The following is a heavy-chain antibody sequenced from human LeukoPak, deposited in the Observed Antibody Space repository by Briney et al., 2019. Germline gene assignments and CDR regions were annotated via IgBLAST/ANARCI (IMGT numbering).Heavy chain of an antibody. V-gene: IGHV4-61*02. J-gene: IGHJ6*02. D-gene: IGHD3-10*01. Sequence: SETLSLTCTVSGGPISSGSYYWSWIRQPAGKGLEWIGRIYTSGSTNYNPSLKSRVTISVDTSKNQFSLKLSSVTAADTAVYYCAREPITMVRGVIRYGMDVWGQGTTVTVSS. CDR1: GGPISSGSYY. CDR3: AREPITMVRGVIRYGMDV. CDR2: IYTSGST.